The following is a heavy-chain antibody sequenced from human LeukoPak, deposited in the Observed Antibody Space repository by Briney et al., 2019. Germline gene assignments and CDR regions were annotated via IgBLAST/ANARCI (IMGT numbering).Heavy chain of an antibody. J-gene: IGHJ3*01. CDR2: INPDGSQK. Sequence: PGGSLRLSCAASGFTFSSYSMNWVRQAPGKGLEWVADINPDGSQKYSVDSVKGRFTISRDNAKNSLFLQMNSLRAEDTAVYYCARHYYGSGSPTGGAFDVWGQGTMVTVSS. D-gene: IGHD3-10*01. V-gene: IGHV3-7*01. CDR3: ARHYYGSGSPTGGAFDV. CDR1: GFTFSSYS.